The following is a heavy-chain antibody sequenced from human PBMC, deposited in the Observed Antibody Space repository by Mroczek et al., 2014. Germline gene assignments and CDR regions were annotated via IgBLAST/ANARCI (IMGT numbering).Heavy chain of an antibody. D-gene: IGHD6-13*01. Sequence: VQLQQSGGGLVQPGGFLRLSCAASGFTFSSYAMSWVRQAPGKGLEWVSAISGSGGSTYYADSVKGRFTISRDNSKNTLYLQMNSLRAEDTAVYYCAKGGREARAAGTWTFDYVGPGNPGHRLL. J-gene: IGHJ4*02. CDR2: ISGSGGST. CDR1: GFTFSSYA. CDR3: AKGGREARAAGTWTFDY. V-gene: IGHV3-23*01.